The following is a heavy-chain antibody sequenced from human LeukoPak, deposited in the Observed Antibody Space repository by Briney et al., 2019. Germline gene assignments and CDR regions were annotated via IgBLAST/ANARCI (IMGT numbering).Heavy chain of an antibody. CDR3: ARYCSGGSCHPDAFDI. V-gene: IGHV4-4*02. J-gene: IGHJ3*02. CDR1: GGSISSSNW. D-gene: IGHD2-15*01. Sequence: SGTLSLTCAVSGGSISSSNWWSWVRQPPGKGLEWIGEIYHSGSTNYNPSLKSRVTISVDKSKNQFSPKLSSVTAADTAVYYCARYCSGGSCHPDAFDIWGQGTMVTVSS. CDR2: IYHSGST.